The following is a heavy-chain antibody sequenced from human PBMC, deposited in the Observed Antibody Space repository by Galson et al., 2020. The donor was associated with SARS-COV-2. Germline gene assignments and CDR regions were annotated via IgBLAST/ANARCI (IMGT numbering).Heavy chain of an antibody. Sequence: KIGESLKISCAASGFTFSDYYMSWIRQAPGKGLEWVSYISSSGSTIYYADSVKGRFTISRDNAKNSLYLQMNSLRAEDTAVYYCAREGEQWPYIGVAFDIWGQGTMVTVSS. V-gene: IGHV3-11*01. CDR2: ISSSGSTI. CDR3: AREGEQWPYIGVAFDI. CDR1: GFTFSDYY. J-gene: IGHJ3*02. D-gene: IGHD6-19*01.